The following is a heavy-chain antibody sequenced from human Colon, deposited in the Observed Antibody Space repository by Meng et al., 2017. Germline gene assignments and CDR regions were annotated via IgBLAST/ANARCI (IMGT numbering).Heavy chain of an antibody. CDR2: INHSGST. D-gene: IGHD3-16*01. J-gene: IGHJ5*02. V-gene: IGHV4-34*01. CDR1: GGSFSGYY. Sequence: VHIQKGGAGLLKPSETLSLTVAVSGGSFSGYYWSWIRQPPGKGLEWIGEINHSGSTNYNPSLKSRVTISVDTSKNQFSLKLSSVTAADTAVYYCARIRPRLGGKTFDPWGQGTLVTVSS. CDR3: ARIRPRLGGKTFDP.